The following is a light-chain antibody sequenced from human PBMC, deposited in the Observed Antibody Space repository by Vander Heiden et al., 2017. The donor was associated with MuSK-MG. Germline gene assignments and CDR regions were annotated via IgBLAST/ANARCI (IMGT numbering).Light chain of an antibody. V-gene: IGKV4-1*01. CDR2: WAS. CDR3: QQYYSTPPT. CDR1: QSVLYSSNNKNY. J-gene: IGKJ1*01. Sequence: RATINCKSSQSVLYSSNNKNYLAWYQQKPGQPPKLLIYWASTRESGVPDRFSGSGSGTDFTLTISSLQAEDVAVYYCQQYYSTPPTFGQGTKVXIK.